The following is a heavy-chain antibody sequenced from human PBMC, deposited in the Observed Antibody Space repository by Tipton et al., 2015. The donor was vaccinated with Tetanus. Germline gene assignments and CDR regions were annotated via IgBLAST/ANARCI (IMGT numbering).Heavy chain of an antibody. CDR2: IYSGGST. J-gene: IGHJ6*02. V-gene: IGHV3-66*01. CDR3: ARVTVGQWLTYYYYGMDV. Sequence: SLRLSCAASGFTFSRYSMNWVRQAPGKGLEWVSVIYSGGSTYYADSVKGRFTISRDNDKNSLYLQMNSLRAGDTAVYYCARVTVGQWLTYYYYGMDVWGQGTTVTVS. CDR1: GFTFSRYS. D-gene: IGHD6-19*01.